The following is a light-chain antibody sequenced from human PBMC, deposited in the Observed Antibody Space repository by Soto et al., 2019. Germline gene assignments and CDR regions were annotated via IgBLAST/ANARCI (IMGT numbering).Light chain of an antibody. Sequence: DIVMTQSPLSLPVTRGQPASISCRSSQSLVHSDGNTYLNWFQQRPGQSPRRLIYKVSNRDSGVPDRFSGSVSGTDFTLKISRVEAEDVGVYYCMQGTHLLTFGQGTNVEIK. V-gene: IGKV2-30*02. CDR1: QSLVHSDGNTY. CDR3: MQGTHLLT. J-gene: IGKJ1*01. CDR2: KVS.